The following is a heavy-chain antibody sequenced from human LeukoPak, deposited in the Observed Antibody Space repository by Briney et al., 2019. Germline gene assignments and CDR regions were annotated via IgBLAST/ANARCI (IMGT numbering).Heavy chain of an antibody. CDR3: ARGGSGYYSLNLFDY. CDR2: IYSSGTT. Sequence: SETLSLTCSVSGGSIRGFYWNWIRQPPGKGLEWIGHIYSSGTTDYNPSLKSRVTISVDTSKNQFSLKLSSVTAAGTAVYYCARGGSGYYSLNLFDYWGQGTLVTVSS. J-gene: IGHJ4*02. V-gene: IGHV4-59*01. D-gene: IGHD3-22*01. CDR1: GGSIRGFY.